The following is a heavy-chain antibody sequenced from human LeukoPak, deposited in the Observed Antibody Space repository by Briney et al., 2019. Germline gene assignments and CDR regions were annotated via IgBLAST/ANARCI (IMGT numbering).Heavy chain of an antibody. CDR3: AAPPGLSSSPRWGYYYYYGMDV. J-gene: IGHJ6*02. Sequence: GGSLRLSCAASGFTLSSYAMSWVRQAPGKGLEWVSAISGSGGSTYYADSVKGRFTISRDNSKNTLYLQMNSLRAEDTAVYYCAAPPGLSSSPRWGYYYYYGMDVWGQGTTVTVSS. V-gene: IGHV3-23*01. CDR2: ISGSGGST. D-gene: IGHD6-6*01. CDR1: GFTLSSYA.